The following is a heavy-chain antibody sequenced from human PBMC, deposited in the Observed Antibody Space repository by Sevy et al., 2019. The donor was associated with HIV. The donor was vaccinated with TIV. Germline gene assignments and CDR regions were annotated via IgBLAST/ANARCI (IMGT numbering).Heavy chain of an antibody. CDR1: GFTFSSYA. V-gene: IGHV3-23*01. J-gene: IGHJ4*02. Sequence: GGSLRLSCAASGFTFSSYAMSWVRQAPGKGLEWVSVISGSGISTYYADSVKGRFTISRANPKNTLYLQMNNLRAEDMAVFYCANGIGYRGYETDYWGQGTLVTVSS. D-gene: IGHD5-12*01. CDR2: ISGSGIST. CDR3: ANGIGYRGYETDY.